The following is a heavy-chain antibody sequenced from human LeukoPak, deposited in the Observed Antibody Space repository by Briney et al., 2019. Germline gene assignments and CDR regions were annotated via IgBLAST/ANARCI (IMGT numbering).Heavy chain of an antibody. CDR1: A. CDR2: ISGSGGST. J-gene: IGHJ3*02. CDR3: XXXXXXXXXXXXXXDI. Sequence: AXXWXRQAPGXXXXWVSAISGSGGSTYYADSVKGRFTISRDNSKNXLYLQMNSLRAEDTAVYYCXXXXXXXXXXXXXXDIWGQXTXVTVSS. V-gene: IGHV3-23*01.